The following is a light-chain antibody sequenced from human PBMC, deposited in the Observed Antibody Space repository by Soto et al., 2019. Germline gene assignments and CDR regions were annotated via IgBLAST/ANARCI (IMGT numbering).Light chain of an antibody. Sequence: QSALTQPASVSGSPGQSITISCTGTSSDVGYYNSVSWYQRHPGKVPKLIIYDVSSRPSGVSNRFSGFKSGNTASLTISGLQAEDEADYYCSSYPSSETHVLFGGGIKLTVL. J-gene: IGLJ2*01. CDR1: SSDVGYYNS. V-gene: IGLV2-14*03. CDR2: DVS. CDR3: SSYPSSETHVL.